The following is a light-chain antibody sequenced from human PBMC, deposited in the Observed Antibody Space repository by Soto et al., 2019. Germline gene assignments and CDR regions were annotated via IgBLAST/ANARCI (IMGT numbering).Light chain of an antibody. J-gene: IGKJ5*01. CDR3: EQYGSPPSIT. CDR2: GAS. Sequence: EIVLTQSPGTRSLSPGERATLSCRASQSVSSSYLAWYQQKPGQAPRLLIYGASSRATGIPDRFSGSGSGTDFTLTIRRLEPEDFAVYYCEQYGSPPSITFGQGTRLEI. V-gene: IGKV3-20*01. CDR1: QSVSSSY.